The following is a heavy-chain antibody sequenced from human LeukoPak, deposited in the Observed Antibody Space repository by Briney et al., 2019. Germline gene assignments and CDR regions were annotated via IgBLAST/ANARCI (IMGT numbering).Heavy chain of an antibody. J-gene: IGHJ4*02. Sequence: PSETLSLTCSVPGGSISNFYWSWIRQPPGKGLDWVGYIYSSGSTNYNPSLKSRVTISVDTSKNQFSLKLSSVTAADTAVFYCARSPAYSSSWNTYYFDYWGQGTLVTVSS. CDR2: IYSSGST. CDR1: GGSISNFY. D-gene: IGHD6-13*01. CDR3: ARSPAYSSSWNTYYFDY. V-gene: IGHV4-59*01.